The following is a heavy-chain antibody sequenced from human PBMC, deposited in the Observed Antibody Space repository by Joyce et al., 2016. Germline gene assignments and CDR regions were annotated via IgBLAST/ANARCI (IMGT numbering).Heavy chain of an antibody. CDR3: VRGAGYILDY. CDR2: IKQDGSER. Sequence: EVQLVESGGLLVQPGGSLRLSCATSGFSFSDHWMNWVRQAPGKGLEWEAMIKQDGSERHYVDSVNGRFTISRDNTKNSLYLQMDNLRAEDTAVYYCVRGAGYILDYWGRGTLVTVSS. J-gene: IGHJ4*02. CDR1: GFSFSDHW. D-gene: IGHD2-2*02. V-gene: IGHV3-7*01.